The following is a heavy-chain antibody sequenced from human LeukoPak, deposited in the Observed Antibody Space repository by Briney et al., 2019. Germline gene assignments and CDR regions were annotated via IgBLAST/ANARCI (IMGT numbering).Heavy chain of an antibody. CDR3: ARSVYYYGSGSSSFEYYFDL. CDR2: SYSRGST. D-gene: IGHD3-10*01. CDR1: GDSFSDYY. Sequence: SETLSLTCTVSGDSFSDYYWSWIRQPAGKGLEWIGRSYSRGSTYYNPSLKSRVTLSLDTSKNQFSLKLSSVTAADTAVYYCARSVYYYGSGSSSFEYYFDLWGQGILVTVSS. V-gene: IGHV4-4*07. J-gene: IGHJ4*02.